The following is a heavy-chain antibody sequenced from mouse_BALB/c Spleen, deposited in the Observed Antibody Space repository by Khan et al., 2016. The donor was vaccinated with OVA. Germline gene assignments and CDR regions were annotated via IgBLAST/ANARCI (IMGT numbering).Heavy chain of an antibody. D-gene: IGHD2-14*01. CDR1: GYSFTLYY. J-gene: IGHJ3*01. CDR3: AQGYDFFAY. Sequence: EVQLQQSGPDLVKPGASVKISCKASGYSFTLYYMSWVKQSHGKSLEWIGRVNPKTGGTDHNQEFKGKAILTVDKSSNTAYMELRSLTSEDSAVYYCAQGYDFFAYCGQGTLVTVSA. CDR2: VNPKTGGT. V-gene: IGHV1-26*01.